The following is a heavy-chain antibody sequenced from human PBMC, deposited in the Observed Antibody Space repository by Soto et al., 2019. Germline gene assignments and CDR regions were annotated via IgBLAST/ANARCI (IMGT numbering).Heavy chain of an antibody. Sequence: QVQLQESGPGLVKPSQTLSLTCTVSGGSISSGGYYWSWIRQHPGKGLEWIGYIYYSGSTYYNPSLKSRVTISVDTSKNQFSLKLSSVTAADTAVYYCARLKMITMVRGVWGMDVWGQGTTVTVSS. CDR3: ARLKMITMVRGVWGMDV. J-gene: IGHJ6*02. D-gene: IGHD3-10*01. CDR1: GGSISSGGYY. V-gene: IGHV4-31*03. CDR2: IYYSGST.